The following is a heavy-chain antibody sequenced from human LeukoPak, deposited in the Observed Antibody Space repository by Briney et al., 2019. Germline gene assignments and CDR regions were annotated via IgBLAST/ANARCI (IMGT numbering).Heavy chain of an antibody. D-gene: IGHD2-15*01. J-gene: IGHJ5*02. CDR1: GGSISSDY. V-gene: IGHV4-59*08. CDR2: IHYSGRT. Sequence: PSETLSLTCSVSGGSISSDYWSWIRQPPGKGLEWIAYIHYSGRTDYNPSLKSRVTISIDTSKTQISLKLSSVTAADTAVYYCATMRGSGSAVFDTWGQGTLVTVSS. CDR3: ATMRGSGSAVFDT.